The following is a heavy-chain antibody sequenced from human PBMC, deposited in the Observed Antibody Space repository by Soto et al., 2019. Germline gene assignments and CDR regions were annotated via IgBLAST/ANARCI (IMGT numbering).Heavy chain of an antibody. J-gene: IGHJ3*02. CDR2: ISSSSSYI. CDR1: GFTCSSYS. CDR3: ARVHCTTGVCYRDAFGI. V-gene: IGHV3-21*01. D-gene: IGHD2-8*01. Sequence: EVQLVESGGGLVKPGGSLRLSCAASGFTCSSYSMNWVRQAPGKGLEWVSSISSSSSYIYYADSVKGRFTISRDNAKNSLYLQMNSPRAEDTTVYYCARVHCTTGVCYRDAFGIWGHGTMVTVSS.